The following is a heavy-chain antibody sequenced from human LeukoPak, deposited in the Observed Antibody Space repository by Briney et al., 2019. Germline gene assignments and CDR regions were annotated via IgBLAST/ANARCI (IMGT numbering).Heavy chain of an antibody. CDR2: INHSGCT. V-gene: IGHV4-34*01. CDR1: GVSFSNYY. CDR3: ARLLPGGTYHYVPLRWFDP. D-gene: IGHD1-1*01. J-gene: IGHJ5*02. Sequence: SETLSLTCAVYGVSFSNYYWSWLRQPPEKGLEWIGEINHSGCTNCNPSLNSRVTISVDSSKNQFSLNLRSVTAADTAEYYCARLLPGGTYHYVPLRWFDPWGQGTLVTVSS.